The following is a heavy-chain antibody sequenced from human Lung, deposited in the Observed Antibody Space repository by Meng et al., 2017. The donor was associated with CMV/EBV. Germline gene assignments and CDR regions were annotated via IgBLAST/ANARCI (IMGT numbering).Heavy chain of an antibody. J-gene: IGHJ4*02. CDR3: ARDHNLGFDY. CDR2: ISYDGSNK. Sequence: GESLKISCAASGFTFSSYAMDWVRQAPGKGLEWVAVISYDGSNKYYADSVKGRFTISRDNSKNTLYLQMNSLRAEDTAVYYCARDHNLGFDYWGQGTLVTVSS. D-gene: IGHD1-1*01. CDR1: GFTFSSYA. V-gene: IGHV3-30-3*01.